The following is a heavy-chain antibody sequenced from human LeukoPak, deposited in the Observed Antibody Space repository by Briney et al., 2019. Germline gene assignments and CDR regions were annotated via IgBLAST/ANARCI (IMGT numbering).Heavy chain of an antibody. V-gene: IGHV1-69*13. J-gene: IGHJ4*02. CDR3: ARDTYYYDSSGYYLYFDY. D-gene: IGHD3-22*01. CDR2: IIPIFGTA. CDR1: GGTFSSYA. Sequence: SVKVSCKASGGTFSSYAISWVRQAPGQGLEWMGGIIPIFGTANYAQKFQGRVTITADESTSTAYMELSSLRSEDTAVYYCARDTYYYDSSGYYLYFDYWGQGTLVTVSS.